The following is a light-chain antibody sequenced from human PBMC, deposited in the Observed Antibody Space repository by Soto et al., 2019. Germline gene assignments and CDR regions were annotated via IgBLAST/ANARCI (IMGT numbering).Light chain of an antibody. CDR3: SSYAGSNNLVV. CDR2: EVS. Sequence: QSALTQPPSASGSPGQSVTISCTGTSSDVGGYNFVSWYQHHPGKAPQALIYEVSKRPSGVPDRFSGSKSGNTASLTVSGLQTEDEADYYCSSYAGSNNLVVFGGGTQLTVL. V-gene: IGLV2-8*01. CDR1: SSDVGGYNF. J-gene: IGLJ2*01.